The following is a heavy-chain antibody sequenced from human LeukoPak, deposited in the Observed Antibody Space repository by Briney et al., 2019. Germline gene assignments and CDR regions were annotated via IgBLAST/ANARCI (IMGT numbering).Heavy chain of an antibody. CDR3: ATXXXKSVIVVVIQFDY. CDR2: ISSSGSTI. V-gene: IGHV3-48*03. CDR1: GFTFSSYE. J-gene: IGHJ4*02. D-gene: IGHD3-22*01. Sequence: PGGSLRLSCAASGFTFSSYEMNWVRQAPGKGLKWVSYISSSGSTIYYADSVKGRFTISRDNAKNSLYLQMNSLRAEDTAVYYCATXXXKSVIVVVIQFDYWGQGTLVTVSS.